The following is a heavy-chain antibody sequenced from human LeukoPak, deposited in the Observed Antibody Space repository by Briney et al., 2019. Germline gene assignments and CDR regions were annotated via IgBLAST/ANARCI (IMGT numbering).Heavy chain of an antibody. CDR1: GGSISSSSYY. Sequence: PSETLSLTCTVSGGSISSSSYYWGWIRQAPGKGLEWIGTIYYSGSTYYNPSLKSRVTISVDTSKNQFSLQLSSVTAADTAVYYCARDWNRYAYWGQGTLVTVSS. J-gene: IGHJ4*02. CDR2: IYYSGST. CDR3: ARDWNRYAY. V-gene: IGHV4-39*07. D-gene: IGHD1-1*01.